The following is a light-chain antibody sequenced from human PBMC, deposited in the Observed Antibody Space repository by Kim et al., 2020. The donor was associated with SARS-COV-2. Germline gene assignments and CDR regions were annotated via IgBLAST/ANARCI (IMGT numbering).Light chain of an antibody. J-gene: IGKJ2*04. CDR3: DQSIDLGS. V-gene: IGKV3-15*01. CDR1: QNIRNH. CDR2: GAS. Sequence: LSVTPGDRAPLSGRSSQNIRNHLVWFQKRLGQAPRLLSYGASFRATGVPARFSGSGSGTEFTLTITDLHSEDFAVYYGDQSIDLGSCGQGTKLEI.